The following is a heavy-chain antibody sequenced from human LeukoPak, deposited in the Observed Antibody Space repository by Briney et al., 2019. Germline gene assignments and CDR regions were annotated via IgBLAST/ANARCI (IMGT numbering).Heavy chain of an antibody. D-gene: IGHD3-3*01. V-gene: IGHV4-39*01. CDR2: IYYSGST. Sequence: SETLSLTCTVSGGSISSSSYYWGWIRQPPGKGLEWIGSIYYSGSTYYNPSLKSRVTISVDTSKNQFSLKLSSVTAADTAVYYCARIYDFWSTSIYYFDYWGQGTLVTVSS. J-gene: IGHJ4*02. CDR1: GGSISSSSYY. CDR3: ARIYDFWSTSIYYFDY.